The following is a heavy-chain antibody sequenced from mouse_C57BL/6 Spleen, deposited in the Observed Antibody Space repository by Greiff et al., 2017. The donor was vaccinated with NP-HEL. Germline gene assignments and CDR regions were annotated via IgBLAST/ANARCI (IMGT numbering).Heavy chain of an antibody. V-gene: IGHV1-7*01. D-gene: IGHD2-5*01. CDR3: ARGYSNDAMDY. J-gene: IGHJ4*01. CDR2: INPSSGYT. CDR1: GYTFTSYW. Sequence: QVHVKQSGAELAKPGASVKLSCKASGYTFTSYWMHWVKQRPGQGLEWIGYINPSSGYTKYNQKFKDKATLTADKSSSTAYMQLSSLTYEDSAVYYCARGYSNDAMDYWGQGTSVTVSS.